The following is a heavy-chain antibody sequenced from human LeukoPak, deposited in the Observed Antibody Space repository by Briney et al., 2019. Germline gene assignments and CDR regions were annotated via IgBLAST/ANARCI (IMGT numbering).Heavy chain of an antibody. J-gene: IGHJ4*02. D-gene: IGHD2-15*01. V-gene: IGHV4-39*07. CDR1: GGSISSSSYY. CDR3: ARVYSSFDEFDY. CDR2: IYYSGST. Sequence: SETLSLTCTVSGGSISSSSYYWGWIRQPPGKGLEWIGSIYYSGSTYYNPSLKSRVTISVDTSKNQFSLKLSSVTAADTAVYYCARVYSSFDEFDYWGQGTLVTVSS.